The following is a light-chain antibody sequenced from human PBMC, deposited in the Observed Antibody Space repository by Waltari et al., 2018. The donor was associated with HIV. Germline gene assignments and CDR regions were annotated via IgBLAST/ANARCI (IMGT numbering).Light chain of an antibody. CDR2: GAS. CDR1: QSVSSCY. J-gene: IGKJ1*01. CDR3: QQRSNWSWT. V-gene: IGKV3D-20*02. Sequence: EIVLTQSPGTLSLSPGERGTLSCRASQSVSSCYLAWKQQKPGQAPGFVIYGASSRATGIVDRFSGVGTGTDFTLTISSLEPEDFAVYYCQQRSNWSWTFGQGTKVEIK.